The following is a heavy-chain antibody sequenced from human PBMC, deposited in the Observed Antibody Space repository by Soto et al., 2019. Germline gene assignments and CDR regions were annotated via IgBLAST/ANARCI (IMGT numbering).Heavy chain of an antibody. D-gene: IGHD2-15*01. CDR3: ARGQEVGAHFFDS. V-gene: IGHV3-13*01. Sequence: PGGPLTLSCEASGSTFSGFDVHLFLQPTGKGLEWVSTIGTAGDTYYAVSVKGRFTISRDNAKNSLSLQMNSLRAGDTAVYFCARGQEVGAHFFDSWRQGTQVTVSS. J-gene: IGHJ4*02. CDR1: GSTFSGFD. CDR2: IGTAGDT.